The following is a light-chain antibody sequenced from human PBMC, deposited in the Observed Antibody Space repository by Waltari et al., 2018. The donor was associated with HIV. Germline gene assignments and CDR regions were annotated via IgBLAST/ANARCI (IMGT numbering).Light chain of an antibody. CDR2: KSD. CDR1: RYNIGDNT. V-gene: IGLV1-44*01. Sequence: QSVLTQPPSASGTPGQRVTIPCSGGRYNIGDNTVNWYQHLPGTAPKLLIYKSDQRPSGVPDRFSGSKSDTSASLAISGLQSEDEADYYCATWDDSLNGRVFGGGTKLTVL. CDR3: ATWDDSLNGRV. J-gene: IGLJ3*02.